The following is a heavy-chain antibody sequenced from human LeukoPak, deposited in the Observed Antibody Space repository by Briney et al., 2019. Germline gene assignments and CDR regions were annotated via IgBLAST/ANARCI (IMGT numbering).Heavy chain of an antibody. CDR3: ARDRTTGGYSFGYDY. CDR2: ISGYNGNT. V-gene: IGHV1-18*01. J-gene: IGHJ4*02. CDR1: GYTFTSYG. D-gene: IGHD5-18*01. Sequence: GASVKVSCKASGYTFTSYGISWVRQAPGQGLEWMGWISGYNGNTKHVQNLQGRVTMTTDTSTSSAYMELRSPRSDDTAVYYCARDRTTGGYSFGYDYWGQGTLVTVSS.